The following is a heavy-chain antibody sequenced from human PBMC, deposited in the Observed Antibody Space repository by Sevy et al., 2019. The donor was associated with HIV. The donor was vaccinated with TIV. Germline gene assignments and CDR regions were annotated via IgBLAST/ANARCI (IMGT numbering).Heavy chain of an antibody. CDR3: ARDRGTAISNAFDI. CDR1: GFTFSDYY. J-gene: IGHJ3*02. D-gene: IGHD2-21*02. CDR2: ISSSGSTI. V-gene: IGHV3-11*01. Sequence: GGSLRLSCAASGFTFSDYYVSWIRQAPGKGLEWVSYISSSGSTIYYADSVKGRFTISRDNAKNSLYLQMNSLRAEDTAVYYCARDRGTAISNAFDIWGQGTMVTVSS.